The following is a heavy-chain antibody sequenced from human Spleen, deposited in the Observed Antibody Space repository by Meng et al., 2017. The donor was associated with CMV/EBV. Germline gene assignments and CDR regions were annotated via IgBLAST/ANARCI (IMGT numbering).Heavy chain of an antibody. CDR2: ISWNGDSI. CDR3: ARGIAADAPCDY. D-gene: IGHD6-13*01. CDR1: GFTFNDYG. V-gene: IGHV3-20*04. Sequence: GESLKISCAASGFTFNDYGMSWVRQAPGKGLEWVSSISWNGDSIIYADSMKGRFSVSRDNAKNSLYLEMSGLRAEDTAVYYCARGIAADAPCDYWGQGTLVTVSS. J-gene: IGHJ4*02.